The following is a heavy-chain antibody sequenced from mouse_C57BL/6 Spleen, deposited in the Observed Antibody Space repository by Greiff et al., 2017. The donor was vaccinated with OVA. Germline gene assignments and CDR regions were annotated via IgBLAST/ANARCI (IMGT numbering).Heavy chain of an antibody. CDR2: INYDGSST. D-gene: IGHD1-1*01. V-gene: IGHV5-16*01. CDR1: GFTFSDYY. Sequence: EVMLVESEGGLVQPGSSMKLSCTASGFTFSDYYMAWVRQVPEKGLEWVANINYDGSSTYYLDSLKSRFIISRDNAKNTLYLQMSSLKSEDTATYYCARDYGSSYEYFDVWGTGTTVTVSS. CDR3: ARDYGSSYEYFDV. J-gene: IGHJ1*03.